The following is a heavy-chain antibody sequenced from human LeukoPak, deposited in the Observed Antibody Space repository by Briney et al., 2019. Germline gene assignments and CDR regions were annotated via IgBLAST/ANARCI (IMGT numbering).Heavy chain of an antibody. V-gene: IGHV3-74*01. Sequence: GGSLRLSCAASGFTFSSYWMHWVRQAPGKGLVWVSRINSDGSSTSYADSVKGRFTISRDNAKSSLYLQMNSLRADDTAVYYCARDRALYDSRRGYYYTEDDYWGQGTLVTVSS. CDR2: INSDGSST. J-gene: IGHJ4*02. CDR3: ARDRALYDSRRGYYYTEDDY. CDR1: GFTFSSYW. D-gene: IGHD3-22*01.